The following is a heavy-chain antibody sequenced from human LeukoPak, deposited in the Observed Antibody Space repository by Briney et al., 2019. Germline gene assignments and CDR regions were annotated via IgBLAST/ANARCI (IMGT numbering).Heavy chain of an antibody. Sequence: VASLKLSCKASGYTFTNYGISWVRQAPGQGLEWMSQIIPIYGAANYADRFQGRVTITSDESTSTASMQLSSLRSEDTAMYYCAREVRLYDSGAYSVFAAFYTWGPGTIVTLS. V-gene: IGHV1-69*13. CDR2: IIPIYGAA. D-gene: IGHD3-22*01. J-gene: IGHJ3*02. CDR1: GYTFTNYG. CDR3: AREVRLYDSGAYSVFAAFYT.